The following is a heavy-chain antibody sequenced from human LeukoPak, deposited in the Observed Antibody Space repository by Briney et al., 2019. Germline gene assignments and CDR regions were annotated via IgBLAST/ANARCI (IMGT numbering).Heavy chain of an antibody. V-gene: IGHV4-34*01. CDR2: INHSGST. D-gene: IGHD5-24*01. Sequence: PSETLSLTCAVYGGSFSGYYWSWIRQPPGKGLEWIGEINHSGSTNYNPSLKSRVTISIDKSKNQFSLKLSSVTAADTAVYYCAREDGYNYLGYFDYWGQGTLVTVSS. CDR3: AREDGYNYLGYFDY. J-gene: IGHJ4*02. CDR1: GGSFSGYY.